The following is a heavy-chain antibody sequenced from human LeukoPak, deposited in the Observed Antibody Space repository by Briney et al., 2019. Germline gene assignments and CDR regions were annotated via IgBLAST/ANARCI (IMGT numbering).Heavy chain of an antibody. Sequence: GGSLSLSCAASGFTFSSYAMSWVRQAPGKGLEWVSAISGSGGSTYYADSVKGRFTISRDNSKNTLYLQMNSLRAEDTAVYYCAKVLLHSSGFGETYYFDYWGQGTLVTVSS. CDR2: ISGSGGST. CDR1: GFTFSSYA. CDR3: AKVLLHSSGFGETYYFDY. V-gene: IGHV3-23*01. D-gene: IGHD3-22*01. J-gene: IGHJ4*02.